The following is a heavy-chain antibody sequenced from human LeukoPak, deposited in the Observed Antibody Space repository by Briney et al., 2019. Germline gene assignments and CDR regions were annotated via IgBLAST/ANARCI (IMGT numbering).Heavy chain of an antibody. D-gene: IGHD3-10*01. CDR1: GFTFSNHV. CDR3: AKDARGSEGF. Sequence: GGSLRLSCAASGFTFSNHVMHWVRQAPGKGLEWVAVISSDGNNKYYADSVRGRFTISRDNSKNTLYLQMNSLSADDTAVYYCAKDARGSEGFWGQGTLVTVSS. V-gene: IGHV3-30*04. CDR2: ISSDGNNK. J-gene: IGHJ4*02.